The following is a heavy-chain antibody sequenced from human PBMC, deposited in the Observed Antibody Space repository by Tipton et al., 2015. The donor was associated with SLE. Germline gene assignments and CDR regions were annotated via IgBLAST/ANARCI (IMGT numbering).Heavy chain of an antibody. V-gene: IGHV3-33*01. CDR3: ARDKVTIFGLVIMNYYGMDV. CDR2: IWYDGSNK. J-gene: IGHJ6*02. D-gene: IGHD3-3*01. CDR1: GFTFSSYG. Sequence: SLRLSCAASGFTFSSYGMHWVRQAPGKGLEWVAVIWYDGSNKYYADSVKGRFTISRDNSKNTLYLQMNSLRAEHTAVYYCARDKVTIFGLVIMNYYGMDVWGQGTPVTVSS.